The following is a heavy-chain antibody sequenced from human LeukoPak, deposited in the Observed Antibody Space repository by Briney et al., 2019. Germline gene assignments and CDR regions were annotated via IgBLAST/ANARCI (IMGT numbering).Heavy chain of an antibody. V-gene: IGHV3-30*02. CDR1: GFTFSSYG. D-gene: IGHD1-26*01. CDR2: IRYDGSNK. Sequence: GGSLRLSCAASGFTFSSYGMHWVRQAPGKGLEWVAFIRYDGSNKYYADSVKGRFTISRDNSKNTLYLQMNSLRAEDTAEYYCAKGGRGSSAGDYWGQGTLVTVSS. CDR3: AKGGRGSSAGDY. J-gene: IGHJ4*02.